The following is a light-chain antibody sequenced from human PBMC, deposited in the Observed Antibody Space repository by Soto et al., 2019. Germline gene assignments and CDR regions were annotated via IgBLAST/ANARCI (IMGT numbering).Light chain of an antibody. CDR1: QSVSSGH. J-gene: IGKJ4*01. V-gene: IGKV3-20*01. Sequence: DIVLTQSPGTLSLSPGERASLSCRASQSVSSGHLAWYQQKPGQAPRLLIYGASSRATGIPDRFSGSGSGTDFTLTISRLEPEDFAVYYCQQYGSPRFGGGTKVDIK. CDR3: QQYGSPR. CDR2: GAS.